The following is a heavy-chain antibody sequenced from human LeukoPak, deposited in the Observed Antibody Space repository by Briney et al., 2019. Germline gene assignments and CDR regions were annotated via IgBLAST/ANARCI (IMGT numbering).Heavy chain of an antibody. D-gene: IGHD3-10*01. CDR3: ARDFRRGQYFDY. CDR2: INSDGSNT. V-gene: IGHV3-74*01. J-gene: IGHJ4*02. CDR1: GFSFSSYW. Sequence: GGSLGLSCAASGFSFSSYWMHWVRQAPGEGLVWVSRINSDGSNTNYADSVKGRFTISRDNAKNTLYLQMNSLRAEDTAVYYCARDFRRGQYFDYWGQGTLVTVSS.